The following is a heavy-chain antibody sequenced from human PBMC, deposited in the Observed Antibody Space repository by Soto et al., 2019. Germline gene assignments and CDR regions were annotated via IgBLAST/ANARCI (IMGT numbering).Heavy chain of an antibody. D-gene: IGHD6-13*01. CDR3: ASGSSSSWPENWFDP. J-gene: IGHJ5*02. V-gene: IGHV4-34*01. CDR2: INHSGST. CDR1: GGSFSGYY. Sequence: SETLSLTCAVYGGSFSGYYWSWIRQPPGKGLEWIGEINHSGSTNYNPSLKSRVTISVDTSKNQFSLKLSSVTAADTAVYCCASGSSSSWPENWFDPWGQGTLVTVSS.